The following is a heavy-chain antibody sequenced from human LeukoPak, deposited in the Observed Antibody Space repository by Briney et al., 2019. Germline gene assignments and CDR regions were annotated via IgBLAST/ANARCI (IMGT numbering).Heavy chain of an antibody. CDR1: GFTFSNAW. CDR2: MSRDVNHK. Sequence: AGGSLRLSCAASGFTFSNAWMSWVRQAPGKGPEWVAVMSRDVNHKYYADFVKGRFTISRDNSKNTLHLQMNTLATEDTAVYYCAKRRLEDSGTYGGGFDFWGQGTMVTVSS. J-gene: IGHJ3*01. V-gene: IGHV3-30*18. D-gene: IGHD4-23*01. CDR3: AKRRLEDSGTYGGGFDF.